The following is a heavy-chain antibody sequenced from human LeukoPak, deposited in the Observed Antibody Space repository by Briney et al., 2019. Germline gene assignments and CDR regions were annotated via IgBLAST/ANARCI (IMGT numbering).Heavy chain of an antibody. V-gene: IGHV1-24*01. CDR3: AAGVLWFGELLSRDAFDI. CDR1: GYTLNELS. J-gene: IGHJ3*02. CDR2: FDPETGET. Sequence: ASVKVSCKVSGYTLNELSMHWVRQPPGKGLEWMGGFDPETGETIYTQKFQGRVTMTEDTSTDTAYMELSSLRPEDTAVYYCAAGVLWFGELLSRDAFDIWGQGTMVTVSS. D-gene: IGHD3-10*01.